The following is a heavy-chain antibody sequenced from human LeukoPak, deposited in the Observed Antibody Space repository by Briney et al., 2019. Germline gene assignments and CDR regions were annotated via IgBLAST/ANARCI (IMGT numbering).Heavy chain of an antibody. D-gene: IGHD3-3*01. CDR1: GGSISSYY. Sequence: SETLSLTCTVSGGSISSYYWSWIRQPPGKGLEWIGYIYYSGSTNYNPSLKSRVTISVDTSKNQFSLKLSSVTAADTAVYYCARGTRGFWSGYSSINYYYGMDVWGQGTTVTVS. CDR3: ARGTRGFWSGYSSINYYYGMDV. J-gene: IGHJ6*02. V-gene: IGHV4-59*01. CDR2: IYYSGST.